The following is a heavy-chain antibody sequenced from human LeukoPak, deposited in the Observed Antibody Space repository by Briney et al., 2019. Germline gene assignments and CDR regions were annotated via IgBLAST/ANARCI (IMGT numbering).Heavy chain of an antibody. Sequence: GGSLRLSCAASGFTFDDYAMHWVRQAPGKGLEWVSGISWNSGSIGYADSVKGRFTISRDNAKNSLYLQMNSLRAEDTALYYCAKESDYGSGSFDYWGQGTLVTVSS. J-gene: IGHJ4*02. CDR3: AKESDYGSGSFDY. CDR1: GFTFDDYA. CDR2: ISWNSGSI. D-gene: IGHD3-10*01. V-gene: IGHV3-9*01.